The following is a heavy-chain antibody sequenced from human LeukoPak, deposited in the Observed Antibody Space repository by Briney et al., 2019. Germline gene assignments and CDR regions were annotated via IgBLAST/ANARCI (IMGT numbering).Heavy chain of an antibody. CDR2: ISGSGGST. CDR1: GFTFGSYA. V-gene: IGHV3-23*01. Sequence: GGSLRLSCAASGFTFGSYAMSWVRQAPGKGLEWVSAISGSGGSTYYADSVKGRFTISRDNSKNTLYLQMNSLRAEDAAVYYCAVTYYDFWSGYPDYWGQGTLVTVSS. CDR3: AVTYYDFWSGYPDY. J-gene: IGHJ4*02. D-gene: IGHD3-3*01.